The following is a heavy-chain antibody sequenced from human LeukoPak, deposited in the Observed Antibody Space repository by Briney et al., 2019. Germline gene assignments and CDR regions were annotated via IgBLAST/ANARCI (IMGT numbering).Heavy chain of an antibody. D-gene: IGHD6-13*01. CDR3: ARNTGIAAAGATDV. CDR2: ISAYNGNT. J-gene: IGHJ6*02. V-gene: IGHV1-18*01. Sequence: RASVKVSCKASGYTFTSYGISWVRQAPGQGLEWMGLISAYNGNTNYAQKLQGRVTMTTDTSTSTAYMELRSLRSDDTAVYYCARNTGIAAAGATDVWGQGTTVTVSS. CDR1: GYTFTSYG.